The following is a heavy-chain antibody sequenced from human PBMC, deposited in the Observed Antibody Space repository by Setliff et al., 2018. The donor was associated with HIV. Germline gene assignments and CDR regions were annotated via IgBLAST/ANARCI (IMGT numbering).Heavy chain of an antibody. Sequence: SETLSLTYTVSGVSITTYYWSWIRQTPGKGLELIGYIYYIGSVIYNYSFESRVTMTLDMSKSQFSLSLRSLTAADTAVYYCASWHGGQEAFEIWGQGTKVTVSS. J-gene: IGHJ3*02. CDR3: ASWHGGQEAFEI. D-gene: IGHD3-16*01. CDR2: IYYIGSV. V-gene: IGHV4-59*01. CDR1: GVSITTYY.